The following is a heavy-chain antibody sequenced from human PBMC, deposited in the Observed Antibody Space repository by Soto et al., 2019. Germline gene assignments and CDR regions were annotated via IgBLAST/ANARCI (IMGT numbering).Heavy chain of an antibody. CDR1: GFTFSNYA. CDR2: ISGGGGST. V-gene: IGHV3-23*01. CDR3: ARGFRVEGAYGAGACFDY. J-gene: IGHJ4*02. D-gene: IGHD1-26*01. Sequence: PGGSLRLSCAASGFTFSNYAMTWVRQAPGKGLEWVSGISGGGGSTYYADSVKGRFTISRDNSKNTVYLEMNSLRAEDTAVYYCARGFRVEGAYGAGACFDYWAQGSLVTVSS.